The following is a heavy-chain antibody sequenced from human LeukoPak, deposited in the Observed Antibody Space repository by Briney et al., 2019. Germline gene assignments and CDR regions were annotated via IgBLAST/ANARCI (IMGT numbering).Heavy chain of an antibody. V-gene: IGHV3-30*18. D-gene: IGHD6-13*01. Sequence: GRSLRLSCAASGFTFSSYGMHWVRQAPGKGLEWVAVISYDGSNKYYADSVKGRFTIFRDNSKNTLYLQMNSLRAEDTAVYYCAKDRIAAAAGAFDIWGQGTMVTVSS. CDR1: GFTFSSYG. J-gene: IGHJ3*02. CDR2: ISYDGSNK. CDR3: AKDRIAAAAGAFDI.